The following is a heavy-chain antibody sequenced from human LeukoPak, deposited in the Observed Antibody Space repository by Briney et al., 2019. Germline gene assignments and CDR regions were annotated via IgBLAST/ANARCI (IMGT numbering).Heavy chain of an antibody. CDR2: IKQDASEK. Sequence: PGGSLRLSCAASGFTFSSYWMSWVRQAPGKGLEWVANIKQDASEKYFVDSLRGRFTISRDNAKNSLFLQMNSLRAEDTAVYYCVRDQGAFDMWGHGTMVTVSS. CDR3: VRDQGAFDM. CDR1: GFTFSSYW. J-gene: IGHJ3*02. V-gene: IGHV3-7*05.